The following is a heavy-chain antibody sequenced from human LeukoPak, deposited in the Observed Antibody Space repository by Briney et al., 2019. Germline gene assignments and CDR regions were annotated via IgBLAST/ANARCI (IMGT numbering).Heavy chain of an antibody. D-gene: IGHD3-10*01. V-gene: IGHV4-59*01. CDR2: IYYSGST. CDR1: GGSISSYY. J-gene: IGHJ2*01. Sequence: KPSETLSLTCTVSGGSISSYYWSWIRQPPGKGLEWIGYIYYSGSTNYNPSLKSRVTISVDTSKNQFSLKLSSVTAADTAVYYCARDRWFGTPRYFDLWGRGTLVTVSS. CDR3: ARDRWFGTPRYFDL.